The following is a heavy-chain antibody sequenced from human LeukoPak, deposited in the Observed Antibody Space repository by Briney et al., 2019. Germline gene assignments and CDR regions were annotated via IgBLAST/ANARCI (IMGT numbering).Heavy chain of an antibody. D-gene: IGHD5-18*01. V-gene: IGHV4-34*01. J-gene: IGHJ4*02. Sequence: SETLSLTCTVSGGSISSYYWSWIRQPPGKGLEWIGEINHSGSTNYNPSLKSRVTISVDTSKNQFSLKLSSVTAADTAVYYCARLLSRRGYSYGDKHFDYWGQGTLVTVSS. CDR1: GGSISSYY. CDR3: ARLLSRRGYSYGDKHFDY. CDR2: INHSGST.